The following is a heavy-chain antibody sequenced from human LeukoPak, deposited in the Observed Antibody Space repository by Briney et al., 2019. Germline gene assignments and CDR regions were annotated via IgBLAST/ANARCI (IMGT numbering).Heavy chain of an antibody. J-gene: IGHJ6*03. Sequence: GGSLRLSCAASGFTFSSYAMHWVRQAPGKGLEWVAVISYDGSNKYYADSVKGRFTISRDNSKNTLYLQMSSLRAEDTAVYYCARVGQQLADYYYYMDVWGKGTTVTVSS. D-gene: IGHD6-13*01. CDR3: ARVGQQLADYYYYMDV. CDR2: ISYDGSNK. CDR1: GFTFSSYA. V-gene: IGHV3-30*04.